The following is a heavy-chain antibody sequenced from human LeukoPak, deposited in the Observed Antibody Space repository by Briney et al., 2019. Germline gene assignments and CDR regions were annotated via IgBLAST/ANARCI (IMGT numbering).Heavy chain of an antibody. Sequence: PGGSLRLSCAASGFTFSSYAMHWVRQAPGQGLEWMGIINPSGGSTSYAQKFQGRVTMTRDTSTSTVYMELSSLRSEDTAVYYCARDATVVKPYYYYGMDVWGQGTTVTVSS. D-gene: IGHD4-23*01. CDR1: GFTFSSYA. V-gene: IGHV1-46*01. CDR3: ARDATVVKPYYYYGMDV. CDR2: INPSGGST. J-gene: IGHJ6*02.